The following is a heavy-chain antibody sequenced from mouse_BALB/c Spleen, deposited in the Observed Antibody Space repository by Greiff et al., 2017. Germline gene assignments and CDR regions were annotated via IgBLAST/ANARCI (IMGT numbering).Heavy chain of an antibody. Sequence: EVKLVESGGGLVQPGGSRKLSCAASGFTFSDYGMAWVRQAPGKGPEWVAFISNLAYSIYYADTVTGRFTISRENAKNTLYLEMSSLRSEDTAMYYCARDPGYAMDYWGQGTSVTVSS. CDR1: GFTFSDYG. CDR3: ARDPGYAMDY. V-gene: IGHV5-15*02. CDR2: ISNLAYSI. J-gene: IGHJ4*01.